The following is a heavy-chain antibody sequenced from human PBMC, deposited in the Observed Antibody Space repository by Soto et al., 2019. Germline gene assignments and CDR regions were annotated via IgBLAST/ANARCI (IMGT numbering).Heavy chain of an antibody. CDR3: AKDLTIVFEWLAFPLNPFDY. Sequence: GGSLRLSCAASGFTFSSYAMSWVRQAPGKGLEWVSAISGSGGSTYYADSVKGRFTISRDNSKNTLYLQMNSLRAEDTAVYYCAKDLTIVFEWLAFPLNPFDYWGQGTLVTVSS. CDR1: GFTFSSYA. V-gene: IGHV3-23*01. D-gene: IGHD3-3*01. CDR2: ISGSGGST. J-gene: IGHJ4*02.